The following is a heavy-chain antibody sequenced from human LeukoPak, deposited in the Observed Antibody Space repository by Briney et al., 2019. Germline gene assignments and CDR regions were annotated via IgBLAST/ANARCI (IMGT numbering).Heavy chain of an antibody. D-gene: IGHD2-15*01. Sequence: SETLSLTCSVSGGSISSYYWSWIRQPPGKGLEWIGYISYSGNTNYNPSLKSRVTISVDTSKNQFSLKLSSVTAADTAVYYCAARSTGVAATFDSWGQGALVTVSS. J-gene: IGHJ4*02. CDR1: GGSISSYY. V-gene: IGHV4-59*01. CDR2: ISYSGNT. CDR3: AARSTGVAATFDS.